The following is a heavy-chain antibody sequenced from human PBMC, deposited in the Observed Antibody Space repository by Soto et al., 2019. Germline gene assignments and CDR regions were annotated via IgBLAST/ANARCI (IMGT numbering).Heavy chain of an antibody. V-gene: IGHV3-30-3*01. J-gene: IGHJ6*02. Sequence: QVQLVESGGGVVQPGRSLRLSSAASGFTFSSYAMHWVRQAPGKGLEWVAVISYDGSNKYYADSVKGRFTISRDNSKNTLYLQMNSLRAEDTAVYYCARDGRLNYYYHGMDVWGQGTTVTVSS. CDR1: GFTFSSYA. CDR2: ISYDGSNK. D-gene: IGHD6-25*01. CDR3: ARDGRLNYYYHGMDV.